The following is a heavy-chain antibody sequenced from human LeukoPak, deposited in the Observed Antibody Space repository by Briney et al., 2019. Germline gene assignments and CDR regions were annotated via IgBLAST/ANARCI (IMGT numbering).Heavy chain of an antibody. V-gene: IGHV1-18*01. CDR3: ASVNWNNHAKGNDY. CDR1: GYTFTSYG. Sequence: GSSVKVSCKASGYTFTSYGISWVRQAPGQGLEWMGWISAYNGNTNYAQKLQGRVTMTTDTSTSTAYMELRSLRSDDTAVYYCASVNWNNHAKGNDYWGQGTLVTVSS. D-gene: IGHD1/OR15-1a*01. CDR2: ISAYNGNT. J-gene: IGHJ4*02.